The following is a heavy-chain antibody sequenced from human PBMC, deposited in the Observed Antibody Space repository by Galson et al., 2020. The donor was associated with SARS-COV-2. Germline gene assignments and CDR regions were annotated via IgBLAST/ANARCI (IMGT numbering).Heavy chain of an antibody. CDR3: ARRRLLWFGNGVDV. V-gene: IGHV2-5*02. Sequence: SGPTLVKPTQTLTLTCTFSGLSLSTSGVGVGWIRQPPGKALEWLPLIYWDDDKRYSPSLKSRLTTTKDTSKNQVVRTMTNMEPVDTATYYCARRRLLWFGNGVDVWGQGTTVTVSS. D-gene: IGHD3-10*01. CDR1: GLSLSTSGVG. CDR2: IYWDDDK. J-gene: IGHJ6*02.